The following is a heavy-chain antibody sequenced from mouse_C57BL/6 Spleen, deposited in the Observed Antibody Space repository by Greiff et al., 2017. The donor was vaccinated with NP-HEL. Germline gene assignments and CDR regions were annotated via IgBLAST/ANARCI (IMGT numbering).Heavy chain of an antibody. CDR1: GFTFSSYG. D-gene: IGHD4-1*01. CDR2: ISSGGSYT. CDR3: ARLTGFAY. J-gene: IGHJ3*01. V-gene: IGHV5-6*01. Sequence: EVMLVESGGDLVKPGGSLKLSCAASGFTFSSYGMSWVRQTPDKRLEWVATISSGGSYTYYPDSVKGRFTISRDNAKNTLYLQMSSLKSEDTAMYYCARLTGFAYWGQGTLVTVSA.